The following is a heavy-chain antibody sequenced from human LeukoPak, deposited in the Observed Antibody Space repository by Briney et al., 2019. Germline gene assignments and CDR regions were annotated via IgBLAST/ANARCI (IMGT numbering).Heavy chain of an antibody. V-gene: IGHV3-21*01. Sequence: GGSLRLSCAASGFTFSSYSMNWVRQAPGKGLEWVSSISSSSSYIYYADSVKGRFTISRDNAKNSLYLQMNSLRAEDTAVYYCARNLLVAATPSFDYWGQGTLVTVSS. CDR3: ARNLLVAATPSFDY. CDR1: GFTFSSYS. CDR2: ISSSSSYI. J-gene: IGHJ4*02. D-gene: IGHD2-15*01.